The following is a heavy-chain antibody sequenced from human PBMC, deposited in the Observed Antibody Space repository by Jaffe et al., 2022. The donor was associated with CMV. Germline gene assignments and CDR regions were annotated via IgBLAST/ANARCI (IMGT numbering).Heavy chain of an antibody. Sequence: QVQLVQSGAEVKKPGASVKVSCKASGYTFTGYYMHWVRQAPGQGLEWMGWINPNSGGTNYAQKFQGWVTMTRDTSISTAYMELSRLRSDDTAVYYCARGGWDLVLGGYYYYMDVWGKGTTVTVSS. J-gene: IGHJ6*03. CDR2: INPNSGGT. CDR1: GYTFTGYY. V-gene: IGHV1-2*04. D-gene: IGHD6-13*01. CDR3: ARGGWDLVLGGYYYYMDV.